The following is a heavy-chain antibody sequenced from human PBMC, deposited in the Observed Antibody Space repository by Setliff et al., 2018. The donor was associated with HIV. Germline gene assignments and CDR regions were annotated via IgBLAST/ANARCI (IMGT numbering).Heavy chain of an antibody. CDR3: ARGRMNGYYLGGEFFLY. CDR2: INHRGST. J-gene: IGHJ1*01. CDR1: GGSLSDYY. D-gene: IGHD3-9*01. V-gene: IGHV4-34*01. Sequence: SETLSLTCAVYGGSLSDYYWNWIRQPPGEGLEWIGEINHRGSTNYNSSLKSRVIVSVDTSKNQFSLKVTSVIAADTAVYYCARGRMNGYYLGGEFFLYWGQGTPVTVSS.